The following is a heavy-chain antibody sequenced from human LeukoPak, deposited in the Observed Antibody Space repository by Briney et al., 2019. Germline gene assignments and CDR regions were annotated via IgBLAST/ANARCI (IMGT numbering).Heavy chain of an antibody. J-gene: IGHJ6*02. Sequence: PSETLSLTCAVYGGSFSGYYWSWIRQPPGKGLEWIGEINHSGSTNYNPSLKSRVTISVDTSKNQFSLKLSSVTAADTAVYYCARVGSGSYYNYYYYYGMDVWGQGTTVTVSS. CDR1: GGSFSGYY. D-gene: IGHD1-26*01. CDR2: INHSGST. V-gene: IGHV4-34*01. CDR3: ARVGSGSYYNYYYYYGMDV.